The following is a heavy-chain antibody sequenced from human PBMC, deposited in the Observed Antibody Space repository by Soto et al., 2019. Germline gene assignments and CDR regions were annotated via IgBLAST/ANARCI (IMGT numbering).Heavy chain of an antibody. CDR3: ARGPSHDSSGYYRFFDY. V-gene: IGHV4-39*01. D-gene: IGHD3-22*01. CDR1: GGSISSSSYY. CDR2: IYYSGST. Sequence: SETLSLTCTVSGGSISSSSYYWGWIRQPPGKGLEWIGSIYYSGSTYYNPSLKSRVTISVDTSKNQFSLKLSSVTAADTAVYYCARGPSHDSSGYYRFFDYWGQGTLVTVSS. J-gene: IGHJ4*02.